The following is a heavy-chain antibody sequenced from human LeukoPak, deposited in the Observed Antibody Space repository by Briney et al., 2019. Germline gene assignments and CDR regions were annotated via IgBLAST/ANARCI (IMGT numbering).Heavy chain of an antibody. D-gene: IGHD5-24*01. Sequence: PGGSLRLSCEASGFTFSSYAMSWIRQAPGKGLEWVSYISSSGSTIYYADSVKGRFTISRDNAKNSLYLQMNSLRAEDAAVYYCARDQWLQFFDYWGQGTLVTVSS. CDR2: ISSSGSTI. CDR3: ARDQWLQFFDY. J-gene: IGHJ4*02. V-gene: IGHV3-11*01. CDR1: GFTFSSYA.